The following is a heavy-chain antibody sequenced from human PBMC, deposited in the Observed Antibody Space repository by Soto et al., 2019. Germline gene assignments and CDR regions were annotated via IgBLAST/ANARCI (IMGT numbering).Heavy chain of an antibody. CDR1: GFSFSNYA. V-gene: IGHV3-23*01. CDR2: ISGSGGGT. Sequence: EVQLLESGGGLVQPGGSLRLSCTASGFSFSNYAMTWVRQAPGKGLEWVSTISGSGGGTYYADSVKGRFTISREKSQNTVFLQMSSLRAEDTAVYYCVKEISSGWGNWFDPWGQGNLVTVSS. CDR3: VKEISSGWGNWFDP. J-gene: IGHJ5*02. D-gene: IGHD6-19*01.